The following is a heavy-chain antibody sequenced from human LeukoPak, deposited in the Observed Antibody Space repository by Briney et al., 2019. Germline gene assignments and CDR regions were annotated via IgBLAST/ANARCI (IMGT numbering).Heavy chain of an antibody. J-gene: IGHJ6*04. V-gene: IGHV4-59*01. Sequence: PSETLSLTCTVSGGSISSYYWSWIRQPPGKGLEWIGYIYYSGSTNYNPSLKSRVTISVDTSKNQFSLKLSSVTAADTAVYYCASGEVSTSCYLMDVWGKGTTVTVSS. D-gene: IGHD2-2*01. CDR2: IYYSGST. CDR3: ASGEVSTSCYLMDV. CDR1: GGSISSYY.